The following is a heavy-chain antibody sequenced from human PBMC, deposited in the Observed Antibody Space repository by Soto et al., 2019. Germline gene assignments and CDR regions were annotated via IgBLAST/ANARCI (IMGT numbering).Heavy chain of an antibody. V-gene: IGHV1-24*01. CDR2: FDPEDGET. CDR1: GYTLTELS. CDR3: ATSLEYSSAPAFDY. J-gene: IGHJ4*02. D-gene: IGHD6-6*01. Sequence: ASVKVSCKVSGYTLTELSMHWVRQAPGKGLEWMGGFDPEDGETIYAQKFQGRVTMTEDTSTDTAYMELSSLRSEDTAVYYCATSLEYSSAPAFDYWGQGTLVTVSS.